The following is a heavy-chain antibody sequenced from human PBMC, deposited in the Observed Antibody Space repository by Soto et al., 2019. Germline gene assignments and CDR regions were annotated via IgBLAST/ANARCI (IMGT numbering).Heavy chain of an antibody. Sequence: SETLSLTCTVSGGSISSYYRSWIRQPPGKGLEWIGYIYYSGSTNYNPSLKSRVTISVDTSKNQFSLKLSSVTAADTAVYYCAGQHSSGFDYWGQGTLVTVSS. V-gene: IGHV4-59*08. J-gene: IGHJ4*02. CDR3: AGQHSSGFDY. CDR2: IYYSGST. CDR1: GGSISSYY. D-gene: IGHD6-19*01.